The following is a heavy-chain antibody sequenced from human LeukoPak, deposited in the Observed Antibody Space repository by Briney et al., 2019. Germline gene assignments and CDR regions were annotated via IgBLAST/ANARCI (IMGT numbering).Heavy chain of an antibody. D-gene: IGHD2-8*01. V-gene: IGHV3-48*04. CDR3: ATSNGHLEN. CDR1: GFTFSSYS. J-gene: IGHJ4*02. CDR2: ITGSSDTI. Sequence: GGSLRLSCAASGFTFSSYSINRVRQAPGMGLEWVSYITGSSDTIHYADSVKGRFTISRDNAKNSLYLQMNGLRAEDAAVYYCATSNGHLENWGQGTLVTVSS.